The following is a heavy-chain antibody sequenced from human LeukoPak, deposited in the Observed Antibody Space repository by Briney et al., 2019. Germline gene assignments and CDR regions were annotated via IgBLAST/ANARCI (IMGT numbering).Heavy chain of an antibody. J-gene: IGHJ4*02. V-gene: IGHV4-38-2*01. CDR3: ARHTVEMATIGTLDY. D-gene: IGHD5-24*01. Sequence: PSETLSLTCAVSGCSLSSGYYWGWIRQPPGKGLEWIGSIYHSGSTYYNPSLKSRVTISVDTSKNQFSLKLSSVTAAGTAVYYCARHTVEMATIGTLDYWGQGTLVTVSS. CDR1: GCSLSSGYY. CDR2: IYHSGST.